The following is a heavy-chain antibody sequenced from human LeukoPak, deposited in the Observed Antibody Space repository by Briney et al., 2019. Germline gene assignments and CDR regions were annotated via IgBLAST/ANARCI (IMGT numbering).Heavy chain of an antibody. D-gene: IGHD2-2*01. Sequence: GGSLRLSCAASGFTFSSYGMHWVRQAPGKGLEWVAFIRYDGSNKYYADSVKGRLTISRDNSKNTLYLQMNSLRAEDTAVYYCAKDDSREDIVVVPAATAFDYWGQGTLVTVSS. V-gene: IGHV3-30*02. CDR3: AKDDSREDIVVVPAATAFDY. J-gene: IGHJ4*02. CDR1: GFTFSSYG. CDR2: IRYDGSNK.